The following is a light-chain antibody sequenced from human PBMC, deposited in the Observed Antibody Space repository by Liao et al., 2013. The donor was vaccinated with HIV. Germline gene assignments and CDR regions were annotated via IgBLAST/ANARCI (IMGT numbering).Light chain of an antibody. CDR3: QVWDSSSDHLYV. J-gene: IGLJ1*01. Sequence: SYVLTQPPSVSVAPGKTARITCGGSNIGSESVHWYQQKPGQAPVLVIYYDSDRPSGIPERFSGSNSGNTATLTIDRVEAGDEADYYCQVWDSSSDHLYVFGTGTKVTVL. V-gene: IGLV3-21*01. CDR2: YDS. CDR1: NIGSES.